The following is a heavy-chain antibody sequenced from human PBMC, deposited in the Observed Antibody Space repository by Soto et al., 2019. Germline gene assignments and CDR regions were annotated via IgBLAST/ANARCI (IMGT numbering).Heavy chain of an antibody. CDR3: ARRRWFGGTFDI. V-gene: IGHV4-39*01. CDR2: IYYSGNT. CDR1: GGSISSGDYY. D-gene: IGHD3-10*01. Sequence: QLQLQESGPGLVKPSETLSLTCTVSGGSISSGDYYWGWIRRPPGKGLEYIGNIYYSGNTYYNPSLKSRVTISVHTSKNQSPLSLSSVTAADAAVYYWARRRWFGGTFDIWGQGAIVTVSS. J-gene: IGHJ3*02.